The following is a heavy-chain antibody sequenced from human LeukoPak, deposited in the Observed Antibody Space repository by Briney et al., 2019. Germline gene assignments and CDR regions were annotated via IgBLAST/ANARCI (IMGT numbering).Heavy chain of an antibody. CDR3: ARDRGSTVATFGY. D-gene: IGHD4-17*01. V-gene: IGHV3-11*04. Sequence: PGWSLRLSCVTSGFRFSDYYMMWIRQAPGKGPEWVAHISSSAATTLYADSVKGRFTVSRDNAKNSLYLEMTSLRAEDTAVYYCARDRGSTVATFGYWGQGTLVTVSS. CDR2: ISSSAATT. J-gene: IGHJ4*02. CDR1: GFRFSDYY.